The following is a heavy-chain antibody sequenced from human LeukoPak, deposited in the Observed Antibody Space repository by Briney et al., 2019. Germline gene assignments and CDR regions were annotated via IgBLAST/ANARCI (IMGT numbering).Heavy chain of an antibody. CDR2: ISYDGTNK. CDR3: AGSPKYSSSWYEYFEH. CDR1: GFTFSNYA. D-gene: IGHD6-13*01. Sequence: GGSLRLSCAASGFTFSNYAMYWVRQAPGKGLEWVAVISYDGTNKYYADSVKGRFTISRDNSMNTLFLQMNSLRAEDTAVYYCAGSPKYSSSWYEYFEHWGQGALVTVSS. V-gene: IGHV3-30*01. J-gene: IGHJ1*01.